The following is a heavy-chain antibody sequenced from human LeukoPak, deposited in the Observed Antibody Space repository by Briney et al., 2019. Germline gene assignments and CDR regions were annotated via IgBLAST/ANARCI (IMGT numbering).Heavy chain of an antibody. V-gene: IGHV3-23*01. Sequence: GGSLRLSCAASGFTFSSYAMSWVRQAPGKGLEWVSAISGSGGSTYYADSVKGRFTISRDNAKNSVYLQMNSLRAEDTAVYYCARGRDCSGGSCSDYWGQGTLVTVSS. J-gene: IGHJ4*02. CDR2: ISGSGGST. D-gene: IGHD2-15*01. CDR3: ARGRDCSGGSCSDY. CDR1: GFTFSSYA.